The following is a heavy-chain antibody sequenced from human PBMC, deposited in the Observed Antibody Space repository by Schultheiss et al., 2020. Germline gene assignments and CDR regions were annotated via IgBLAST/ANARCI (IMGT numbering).Heavy chain of an antibody. CDR2: IYYSGST. Sequence: SETLSLTCSVSGGSISSYYWSWIRQPPGKGLEWIGYIYYSGSTYYNPSLKSRVSISVDTSKNQFSLKLSSVTAAETAVYYCARGPSGNYYHLDYWGQGTLVTVSS. J-gene: IGHJ4*02. CDR1: GGSISSYY. D-gene: IGHD1-26*01. CDR3: ARGPSGNYYHLDY. V-gene: IGHV4-59*12.